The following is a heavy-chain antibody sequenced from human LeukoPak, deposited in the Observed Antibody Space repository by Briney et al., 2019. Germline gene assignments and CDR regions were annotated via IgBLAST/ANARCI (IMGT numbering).Heavy chain of an antibody. Sequence: SETLSLTCTVSGDSISRSSYYWAWIRQPPGKGLEWIGSIYYSGSTYYNPSLKSRVTISVDTSKNQFSLKVSSVTAADTAVYYCARPPYGSDLGYNMDVWGQGTTVTVSS. CDR3: ARPPYGSDLGYNMDV. CDR2: IYYSGST. CDR1: GDSISRSSYY. V-gene: IGHV4-39*01. D-gene: IGHD3-10*01. J-gene: IGHJ6*02.